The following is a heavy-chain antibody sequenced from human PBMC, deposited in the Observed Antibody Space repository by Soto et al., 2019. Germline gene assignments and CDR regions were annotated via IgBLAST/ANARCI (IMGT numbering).Heavy chain of an antibody. CDR1: GFTFNSYN. Sequence: QEQLVESGGDVVQPGRSLRLSCAAAGFTFNSYNMHWVRQAPGKGPEWVAVISYNGDNQYYLDSVKGRFTISRDNPNKKLYRERNSLRPEDTAVYFCARNSRGFGYQDGMAVWVQGTTAIVSS. CDR2: ISYNGDNQ. D-gene: IGHD3-10*01. CDR3: ARNSRGFGYQDGMAV. J-gene: IGHJ6*02. V-gene: IGHV3-30*03.